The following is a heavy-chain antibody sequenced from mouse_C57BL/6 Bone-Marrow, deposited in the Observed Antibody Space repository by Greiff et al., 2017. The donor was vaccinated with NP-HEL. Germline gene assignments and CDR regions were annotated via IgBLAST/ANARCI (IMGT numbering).Heavy chain of an antibody. CDR3: ARMANFDY. J-gene: IGHJ2*01. CDR1: GYTFTSYW. Sequence: QVHVKQPGAELVRPGTSVKLSCKASGYTFTSYWMHWVKQRPGQGLEWIGVIDPSDSYTNYNQKFKGKATLTVDTSSSTAYMQLSSLTSEDSAVYYCARMANFDYWGQGTTLTVSS. CDR2: IDPSDSYT. V-gene: IGHV1-59*01.